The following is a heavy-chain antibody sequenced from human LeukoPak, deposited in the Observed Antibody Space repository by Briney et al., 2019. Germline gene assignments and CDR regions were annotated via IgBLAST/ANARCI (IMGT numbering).Heavy chain of an antibody. Sequence: ASVKVSCKASGYIFTNYYMHWVRQAPGQGLEWMGWINPNSGGTNYAQKFQGRVTMTRDTSISTAYMELSRLRSDDTAVYYCARLRGHIVATMEGDYGDYVGFDYWGQGTLVTVSS. D-gene: IGHD5-12*01. CDR3: ARLRGHIVATMEGDYGDYVGFDY. V-gene: IGHV1-2*02. J-gene: IGHJ4*02. CDR2: INPNSGGT. CDR1: GYIFTNYY.